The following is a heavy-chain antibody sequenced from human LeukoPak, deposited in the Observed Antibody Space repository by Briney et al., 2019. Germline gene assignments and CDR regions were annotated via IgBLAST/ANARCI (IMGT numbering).Heavy chain of an antibody. CDR2: INHSGST. D-gene: IGHD6-6*01. CDR3: ASRDNSSSSFY. J-gene: IGHJ4*02. V-gene: IGHV4-34*01. Sequence: PSETLSLTCAVYGGSFSGYYWSWIRQPPGKGLEWIGEINHSGSTNYNPSLKSRVTVSVDTSKNQFSLKLSSVTAADTAVYYCASRDNSSSSFYWGQGTLVTVSS. CDR1: GGSFSGYY.